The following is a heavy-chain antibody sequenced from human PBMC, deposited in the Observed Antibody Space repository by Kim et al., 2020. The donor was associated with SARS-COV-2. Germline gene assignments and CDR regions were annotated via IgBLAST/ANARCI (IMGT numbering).Heavy chain of an antibody. CDR2: IWYDGSNK. CDR1: GFTFSSYG. J-gene: IGHJ6*02. Sequence: GGSLRLSCAASGFTFSSYGMHWVRQAPGKGLEWVAVIWYDGSNKYYADSVKGRFTISRDNSKNTLYLQMNSLRAEDTAVYYCAIGLITVYGMDVWGQGTTVTVSS. CDR3: AIGLITVYGMDV. D-gene: IGHD3-22*01. V-gene: IGHV3-33*01.